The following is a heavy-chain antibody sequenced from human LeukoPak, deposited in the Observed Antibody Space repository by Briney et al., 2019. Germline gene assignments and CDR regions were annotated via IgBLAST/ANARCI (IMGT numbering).Heavy chain of an antibody. D-gene: IGHD1-1*01. CDR2: IGTASDT. J-gene: IGHJ6*03. Sequence: GGSLRLSCAASGFTFSSFGMHWVRQPTGQGREWVSTIGTASDTYYPGSVEGRFTLSRDNAKNSLYLQMNSLTAGDTAVYYCARGPPRGKYYYMDVWGKGTTVTVSS. V-gene: IGHV3-13*01. CDR1: GFTFSSFG. CDR3: ARGPPRGKYYYMDV.